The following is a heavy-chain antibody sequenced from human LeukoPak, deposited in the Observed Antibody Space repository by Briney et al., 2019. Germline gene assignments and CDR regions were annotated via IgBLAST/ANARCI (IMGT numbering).Heavy chain of an antibody. D-gene: IGHD6-6*01. CDR1: GGSIXXXX. CDR2: IYYSGST. Sequence: SETLSLTXXVSGGSIXXXXXXXIRQPPGKXXXXXGYIYYSGSTYYNPXLKSRVTXSVDTSKNRFSLKLSSVTAADTAVYYCARHGPPYSSSFIDYWGQGTLVTVSS. J-gene: IGHJ4*02. V-gene: IGHV4-59*08. CDR3: ARHGPPYSSSFIDY.